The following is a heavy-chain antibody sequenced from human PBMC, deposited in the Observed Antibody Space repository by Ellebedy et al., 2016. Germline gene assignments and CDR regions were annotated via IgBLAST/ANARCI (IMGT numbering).Heavy chain of an antibody. V-gene: IGHV4-34*01. CDR2: INHSGST. CDR3: ASGLGVRRMNAFEI. J-gene: IGHJ3*02. Sequence: SETLSLTCAVYGGSFRGYYWSWIRQPPGKGLEWIGEINHSGSTNYNPSLKSRVTISVDTSKNQFSLRLSSVTAADTALYYCASGLGVRRMNAFEIWGQGTMVTVSS. CDR1: GGSFRGYY. D-gene: IGHD2-8*02.